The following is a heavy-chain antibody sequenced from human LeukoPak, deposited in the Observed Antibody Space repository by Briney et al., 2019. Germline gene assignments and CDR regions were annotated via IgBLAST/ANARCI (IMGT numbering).Heavy chain of an antibody. CDR3: AKGERGGGWYPAY. CDR1: GFTFSSYA. J-gene: IGHJ4*02. Sequence: GASLRLSCAASGFTFSSYAMSWVRQAPGKGLEWVLGISGSGGSTYYADSVKGRFTISRDNSKNTLYLQMNSLRAEDTAVYYCAKGERGGGWYPAYWGQGTLVTVSS. V-gene: IGHV3-23*01. D-gene: IGHD6-19*01. CDR2: ISGSGGST.